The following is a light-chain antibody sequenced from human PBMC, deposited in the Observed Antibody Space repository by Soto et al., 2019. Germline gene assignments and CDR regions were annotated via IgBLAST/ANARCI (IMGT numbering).Light chain of an antibody. J-gene: IGLJ1*01. Sequence: QSVLTQPASVSGSPGQSITIPCTGTSSDVGGYNYVSWYQQHPGKAPKLMIYDVSNRPSGVSNRFSGSKSGNTASLTISGLQAEDEADYYCSSYTSSSILFGTGTKVTVL. V-gene: IGLV2-14*01. CDR1: SSDVGGYNY. CDR3: SSYTSSSIL. CDR2: DVS.